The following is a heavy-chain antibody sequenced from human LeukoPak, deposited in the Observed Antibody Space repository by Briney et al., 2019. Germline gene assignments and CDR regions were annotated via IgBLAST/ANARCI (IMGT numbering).Heavy chain of an antibody. CDR1: GYTFTIYA. J-gene: IGHJ5*02. D-gene: IGHD3-22*01. CDR2: INTNTGNP. CDR3: ARMSYYDRRGDNWFDP. V-gene: IGHV7-4-1*02. Sequence: GASVTVSFKASGYTFTIYAMNWVRQAPGQGREGMGWINTNTGNPTYAQGFTGGFVFSLDTSVSTAYLQISSLKAEDTAVYYCARMSYYDRRGDNWFDPWGQGTLVIVSS.